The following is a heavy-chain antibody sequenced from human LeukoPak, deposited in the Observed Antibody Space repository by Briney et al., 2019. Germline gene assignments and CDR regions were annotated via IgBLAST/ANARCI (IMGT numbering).Heavy chain of an antibody. Sequence: ASVKVSCKASGYTFTGYYMHWVRQAPGQGLEWMGWINPNSGGTNYAQKFQGRVTMTGDTSISTAYMELSRLRSDDTAVYYCARGVYCSSTSCYTNYWGQGTLVTVSS. CDR2: INPNSGGT. V-gene: IGHV1-2*02. D-gene: IGHD2-2*02. CDR1: GYTFTGYY. J-gene: IGHJ4*02. CDR3: ARGVYCSSTSCYTNY.